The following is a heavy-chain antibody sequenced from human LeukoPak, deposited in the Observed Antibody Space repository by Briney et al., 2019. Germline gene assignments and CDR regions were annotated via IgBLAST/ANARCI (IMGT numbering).Heavy chain of an antibody. CDR2: INHSGST. CDR1: GGSFSGYY. Sequence: PSETLSLTCAVYGGSFSGYYWSWIRQPPGKGLEWIGEINHSGSTNYNPSLKSRVTISVDTSKNQFSLKLSSVTAADTAVYYCARGYSSSWYYGLGFGFDYWGQGILVTVSS. D-gene: IGHD6-13*01. V-gene: IGHV4-34*01. CDR3: ARGYSSSWYYGLGFGFDY. J-gene: IGHJ4*02.